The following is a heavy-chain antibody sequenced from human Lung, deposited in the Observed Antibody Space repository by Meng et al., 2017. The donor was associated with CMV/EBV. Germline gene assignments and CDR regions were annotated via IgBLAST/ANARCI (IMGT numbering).Heavy chain of an antibody. CDR1: GYTFTGYY. V-gene: IGHV1-2*06. D-gene: IGHD7-27*01. CDR3: VRANLGSADY. Sequence: QVQVVQAGAEGKKPGASVKVSCKASGYTFTGYYMHWLRQAPGQGLEWVGRITPSSGGTTYAQKFQGRVTMTRDTSISTAYMELSSLRSDDAAIYYCVRANLGSADYWGQGTLVTVSS. J-gene: IGHJ4*02. CDR2: ITPSSGGT.